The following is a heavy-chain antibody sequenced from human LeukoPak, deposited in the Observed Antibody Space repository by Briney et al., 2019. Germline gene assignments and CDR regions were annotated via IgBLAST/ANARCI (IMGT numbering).Heavy chain of an antibody. CDR1: GYSFSSFW. Sequence: TGGSRRLSCEGSGYSFSSFWMHWVRQAPGEGLVWVSRLNEDGGITNYADFAKGRFTISRDNARNTLYLQMNSLSADDTAVYYCTRDIGGRSAYWGQGALVTVSS. D-gene: IGHD3-16*01. CDR3: TRDIGGRSAY. J-gene: IGHJ4*02. V-gene: IGHV3-74*01. CDR2: LNEDGGIT.